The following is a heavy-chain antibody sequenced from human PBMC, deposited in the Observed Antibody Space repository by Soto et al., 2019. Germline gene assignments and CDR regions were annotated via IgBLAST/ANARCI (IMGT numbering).Heavy chain of an antibody. CDR2: ISSSSSTI. CDR1: GFTFSSYS. D-gene: IGHD6-13*01. J-gene: IGHJ6*03. V-gene: IGHV3-48*01. CDR3: ARRMAAAGSGYYYYYMDV. Sequence: VQLVESGGGLVQPGGSLRLSCAASGFTFSSYSMNWVRQAPGKGLEWVSYISSSSSTIYYADSVKGRFTISRDNAKNSLYLQMNSLRAEDTAVYYCARRMAAAGSGYYYYYMDVWGKGTTVTVSS.